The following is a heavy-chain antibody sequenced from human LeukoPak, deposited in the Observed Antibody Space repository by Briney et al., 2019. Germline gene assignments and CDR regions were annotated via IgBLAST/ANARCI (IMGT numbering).Heavy chain of an antibody. V-gene: IGHV4-4*02. CDR1: GGSISSSNW. D-gene: IGHD3-9*01. CDR2: IYHRGYT. CDR3: ARGGLRYFDWSLGYYYYYYYMDV. Sequence: PSETLSLTCAVSGGSISSSNWWSWVRQPPGKGLEWIGEIYHRGYTNYNSSLRSRATISVDKSKNQFSLKLSSVTAADTAVYYCARGGLRYFDWSLGYYYYYYYMDVWGKGTTVTISS. J-gene: IGHJ6*03.